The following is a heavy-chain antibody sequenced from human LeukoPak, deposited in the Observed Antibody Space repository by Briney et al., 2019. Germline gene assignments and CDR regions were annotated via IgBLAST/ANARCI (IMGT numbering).Heavy chain of an antibody. D-gene: IGHD3-10*01. V-gene: IGHV3-72*01. CDR3: ARDSVTMVRGVPSGAFDI. J-gene: IGHJ3*02. CDR2: TRNKANSYTT. CDR1: GFTFSNYA. Sequence: GRSLRLSCAASGFTFSNYAMHWVRQAPGKGLEWVGRTRNKANSYTTEYAASVKGRFTISRDDSKISLYLQMNSLKTEDTAVYYCARDSVTMVRGVPSGAFDIWGQGTMVTVSS.